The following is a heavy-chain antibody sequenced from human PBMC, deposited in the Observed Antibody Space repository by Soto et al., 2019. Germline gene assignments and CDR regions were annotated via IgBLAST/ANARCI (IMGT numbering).Heavy chain of an antibody. V-gene: IGHV1-18*01. CDR1: GYTFTSYG. CDR2: ISAYNGNT. CDR3: ARAGETIFGVVNYFDY. J-gene: IGHJ4*02. D-gene: IGHD3-3*01. Sequence: ASVKVSFKASGYTFTSYGISWVRQAPGQGLEWMGWISAYNGNTNYAQKLQGRVTMTTDTSTSTAYMELRSLRSDDTAVYYCARAGETIFGVVNYFDYWGQGNLVTFSS.